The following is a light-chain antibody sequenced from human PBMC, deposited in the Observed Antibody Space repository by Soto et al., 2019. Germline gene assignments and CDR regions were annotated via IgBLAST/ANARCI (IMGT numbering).Light chain of an antibody. Sequence: QSALTQPPSASGSPGQSVTISCTGTSSDVGVYNYVSWYQQHPGKAPKLMIYDVSKRPSGVPDRFSGSKSGNTASLTVSGLQAEDEANYYCSSSYAGSNNYVFGTGTKLTVL. CDR2: DVS. J-gene: IGLJ1*01. V-gene: IGLV2-8*01. CDR3: SSYAGSNNYV. CDR1: SSDVGVYNY.